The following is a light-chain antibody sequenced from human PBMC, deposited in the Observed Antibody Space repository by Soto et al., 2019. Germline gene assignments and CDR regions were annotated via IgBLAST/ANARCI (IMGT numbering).Light chain of an antibody. CDR1: NSDVGTYNY. J-gene: IGLJ2*01. CDR2: DVT. V-gene: IGLV2-11*01. Sequence: QSALTQPRSVSGSPGQSGTISCTGTNSDVGTYNYVSWYQQHPGKAPKLIIYDVTKRPSGVPDRFSGSKSDNTASLIISGLQAADEADYYCCCCSYAGSPGFRVLFGGGTKLTVL. CDR3: CSYAGSPGFRVL.